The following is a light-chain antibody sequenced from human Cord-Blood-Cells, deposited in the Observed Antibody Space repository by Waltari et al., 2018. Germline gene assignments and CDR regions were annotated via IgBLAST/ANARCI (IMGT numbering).Light chain of an antibody. Sequence: AIQLTQSPSSLSASVGDRVTITCRASQGISSALAWYQQKPGKAPKLLIYDASSLESGVPSRLSGSVYGTDFTLTISSLQPEDFATYYCLQFNSYPFTFGPGTKVDIK. CDR3: LQFNSYPFT. V-gene: IGKV1-13*02. J-gene: IGKJ3*01. CDR2: DAS. CDR1: QGISSA.